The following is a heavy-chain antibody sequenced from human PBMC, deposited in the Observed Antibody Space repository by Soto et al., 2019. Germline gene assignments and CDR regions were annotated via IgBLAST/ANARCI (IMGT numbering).Heavy chain of an antibody. V-gene: IGHV4-59*01. CDR2: VYQSGTS. Sequence: TQSLSCQHPGRSIIYYDWFLLRTPTGKGLEWVGYVYQSGTSSYNPSLKSRVAMSMDTSKRQISLKLTNMDPVDTATYFCSHRESLLVDQNWFDPWGQG. CDR1: GRSIIYYD. CDR3: SHRESLLVDQNWFDP. J-gene: IGHJ5*02. D-gene: IGHD1-26*01.